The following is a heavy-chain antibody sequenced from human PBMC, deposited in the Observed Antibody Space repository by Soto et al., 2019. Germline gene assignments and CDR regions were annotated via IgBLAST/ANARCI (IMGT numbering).Heavy chain of an antibody. J-gene: IGHJ6*02. V-gene: IGHV3-48*02. D-gene: IGHD2-2*01. CDR1: GFTFSSYS. Sequence: GGSLRLSCAASGFTFSSYSMNWVRQAPGKGLEWVSYISSSSSTIYYADSVKGRFTISRDNAKNSLYLQMNSLRDEDTAVYYCARGSPGYCSSTSCYDENYYYYYGMDVWGQGTTVTVSS. CDR3: ARGSPGYCSSTSCYDENYYYYYGMDV. CDR2: ISSSSSTI.